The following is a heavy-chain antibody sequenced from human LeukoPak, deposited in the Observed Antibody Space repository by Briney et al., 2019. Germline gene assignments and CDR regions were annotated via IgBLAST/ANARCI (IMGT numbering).Heavy chain of an antibody. CDR1: GGSISSYY. V-gene: IGHV4-59*01. CDR3: VGGGSSGYYYNY. J-gene: IGHJ4*02. CDR2: IYYSGST. D-gene: IGHD3-22*01. Sequence: SETLSLTCTVSGGSISSYYWSWIRQPPGKGLEWIGYIYYSGSTNYNPSLKSRVTISVDTSKNQFSLKLSSVTAADTAVYYCVGGGSSGYYYNYWGQGTLVTVSS.